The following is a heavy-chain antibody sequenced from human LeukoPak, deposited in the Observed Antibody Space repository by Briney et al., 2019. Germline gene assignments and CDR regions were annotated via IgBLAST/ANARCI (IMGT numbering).Heavy chain of an antibody. V-gene: IGHV4-59*13. D-gene: IGHD4/OR15-4a*01. CDR2: IHYSGST. J-gene: IGHJ4*02. CDR1: GVSISTDY. Sequence: SETLSLTCTVSGVSISTDYWTWVRQSPGKGLEWIGYIHYSGSTSYNPSLKSRVTISVDTSKNQFSLKLTSVTSADTAVYYCARDAGATAYWGQGALITVSS. CDR3: ARDAGATAY.